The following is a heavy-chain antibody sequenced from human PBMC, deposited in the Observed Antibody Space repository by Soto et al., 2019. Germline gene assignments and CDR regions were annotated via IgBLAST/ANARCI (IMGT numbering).Heavy chain of an antibody. V-gene: IGHV3-13*04. Sequence: PGGSLRLSCAASGFTFSSYDMHWVRQATGKGLEWVSAIGTAGDTYYPGSVKGRFTISRENAKNSLYLQMNSLRAGDTAVYYCARSVAGEYYYYYGMDVWGQGTTVTVSS. D-gene: IGHD6-19*01. CDR1: GFTFSSYD. CDR3: ARSVAGEYYYYYGMDV. CDR2: IGTAGDT. J-gene: IGHJ6*02.